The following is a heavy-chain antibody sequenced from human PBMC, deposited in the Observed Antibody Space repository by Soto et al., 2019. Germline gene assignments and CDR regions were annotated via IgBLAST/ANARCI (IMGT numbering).Heavy chain of an antibody. V-gene: IGHV4-39*01. CDR1: GGSISSSSYY. CDR2: IYYSGST. CDR3: ARRGAGSSSWWGRGWFDP. D-gene: IGHD6-13*01. Sequence: QLQLQESGPGLVKPSETLSLTCTVSGGSISSSSYYWGWIRQPPGKGLEWIGSIYYSGSTYYNPSLKSRVTTSVDTSQNQFSRRLRSVTDADTAVYYCARRGAGSSSWWGRGWFDPWCQGTLVTVSS. J-gene: IGHJ5*02.